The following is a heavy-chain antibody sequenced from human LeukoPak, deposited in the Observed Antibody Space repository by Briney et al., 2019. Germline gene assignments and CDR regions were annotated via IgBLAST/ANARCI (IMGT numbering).Heavy chain of an antibody. Sequence: PGGSLRLSCAASGFTFSPYGMNWVRQAPGKGLEWVSYISHTSDAIYYPDSVKGRFTISRDNAKNSLYLQMNSLRDEDTAVYYCARASPSGYDYWGQGTLVTVSS. CDR3: ARASPSGYDY. D-gene: IGHD3-22*01. J-gene: IGHJ4*02. V-gene: IGHV3-48*02. CDR1: GFTFSPYG. CDR2: ISHTSDAI.